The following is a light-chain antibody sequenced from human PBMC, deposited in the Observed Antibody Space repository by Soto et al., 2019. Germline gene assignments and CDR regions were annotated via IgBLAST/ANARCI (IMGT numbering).Light chain of an antibody. Sequence: EIVLTQSPATLSLSPGERATLSCRASQSVSNYLAWYQHKPGQAPRLLIYDASNRATGIPARFSGSGSGTDFTLTISRLEPEDFAVYYCQQYNNWPSFTFGPGTKVDIK. J-gene: IGKJ3*01. V-gene: IGKV3-11*01. CDR3: QQYNNWPSFT. CDR2: DAS. CDR1: QSVSNY.